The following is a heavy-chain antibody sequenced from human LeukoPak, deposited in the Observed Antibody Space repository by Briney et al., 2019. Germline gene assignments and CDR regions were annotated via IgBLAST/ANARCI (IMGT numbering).Heavy chain of an antibody. CDR1: GFTFSSDAM. D-gene: IGHD6-19*01. CDR3: ARDGFVAVAGAGGY. CDR2: IYYSGST. Sequence: KTGGSLRLSCAASGFTFSSDAMSWVRQAPGKGLEWIGSIYYSGSTYYNPSLKSRVTISVDTSKNQFSLKLSSVTAADTAVYYCARDGFVAVAGAGGYWGQGTLVTVSS. J-gene: IGHJ4*02. V-gene: IGHV4-38-2*02.